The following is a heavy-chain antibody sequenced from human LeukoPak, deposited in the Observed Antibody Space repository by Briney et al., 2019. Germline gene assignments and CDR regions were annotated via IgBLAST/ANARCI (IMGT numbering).Heavy chain of an antibody. CDR3: ARQLAGPTGHFYMDV. Sequence: PGGSLRLSCAASGFTLSSFWMSWVRQAPGKGLEWVANIKQDGTGRYYVDSVKGRFTISRDNAQNSLFLQMNSLRAEDTAFYYCARQLAGPTGHFYMDVWGKGTTVTVSS. V-gene: IGHV3-7*01. J-gene: IGHJ6*03. D-gene: IGHD1-26*01. CDR1: GFTLSSFW. CDR2: IKQDGTGR.